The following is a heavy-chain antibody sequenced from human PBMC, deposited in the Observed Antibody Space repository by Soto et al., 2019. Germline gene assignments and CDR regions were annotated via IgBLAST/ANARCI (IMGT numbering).Heavy chain of an antibody. D-gene: IGHD2-15*01. CDR1: GFTFSSKY. CDR3: ARDGLICSGGRCFGVPMDV. CDR2: INSGGST. Sequence: EVQLVESGGGLVQPGGSLRLSCAASGFTFSSKYMSWVRQDPGRGLEWVSLINSGGSTSHADSVKGRFTISRDNSKNTLYLNRSSLGDEVTVVYYCARDGLICSGGRCFGVPMDVWGKGTTVTVSS. V-gene: IGHV3-66*01. J-gene: IGHJ6*03.